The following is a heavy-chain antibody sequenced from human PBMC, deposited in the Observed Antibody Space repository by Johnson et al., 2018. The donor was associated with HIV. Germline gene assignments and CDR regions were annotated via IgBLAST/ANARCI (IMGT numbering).Heavy chain of an antibody. CDR3: ARDPYCTNGVCSRGYAFDI. J-gene: IGHJ3*02. D-gene: IGHD2-8*01. CDR2: ISGSGGST. CDR1: GFTFSSYA. Sequence: VQLVESGGGVVQPGRSLRLSCAASGFTFSSYAMSWVHQAPGKGLEWVSAISGSGGSTYYADSVKGRFTISSDNSKNTLYLQMGSLRPEDMAVYYCARDPYCTNGVCSRGYAFDIWGQGTMVTVSS. V-gene: IGHV3-23*04.